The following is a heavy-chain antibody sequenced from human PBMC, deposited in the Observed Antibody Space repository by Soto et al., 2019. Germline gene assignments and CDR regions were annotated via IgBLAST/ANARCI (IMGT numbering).Heavy chain of an antibody. J-gene: IGHJ4*02. CDR2: MYHSGST. D-gene: IGHD6-19*01. CDR3: ARVLSSGWSRFDY. V-gene: IGHV4-4*02. Sequence: QVQLQESGPGLVKPSGTLSLTCAVSGVSISSDYWWTWVRQPPGKGLEWIAEMYHSGSTNYNPSLKSRVTISVDKSKNQISLKLSSVTAADTAVYYCARVLSSGWSRFDYWGQGTLVTVSS. CDR1: GVSISSDYW.